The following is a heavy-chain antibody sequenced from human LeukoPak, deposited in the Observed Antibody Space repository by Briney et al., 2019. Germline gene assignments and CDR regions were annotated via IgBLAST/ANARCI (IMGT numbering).Heavy chain of an antibody. V-gene: IGHV3-9*01. CDR3: AKDKYIARDGVHFDY. Sequence: GRSLRLSCAASGFTFDDYAMHWVRQAPGRGLEWVSGISWNSGSIGYADSVKGRFTISRDNAKNSLYLQMNSLRAEDTALYYCAKDKYIARDGVHFDYWGQGTLFTVSS. D-gene: IGHD5-24*01. CDR2: ISWNSGSI. CDR1: GFTFDDYA. J-gene: IGHJ4*02.